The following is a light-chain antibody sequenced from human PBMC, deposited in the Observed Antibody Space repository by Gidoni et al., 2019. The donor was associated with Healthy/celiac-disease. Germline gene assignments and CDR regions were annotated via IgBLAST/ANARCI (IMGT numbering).Light chain of an antibody. CDR2: KAS. J-gene: IGKJ1*01. Sequence: DIKRTQSPSTLSASVGDRVTITCRASQSISSWLAWYQQKPGKAPKLLIYKASSLESGVPSRFSGSGSGTEFTLTISSLQPDDFATYYCQQYNSYSRTFGQGTKVEIK. V-gene: IGKV1-5*03. CDR1: QSISSW. CDR3: QQYNSYSRT.